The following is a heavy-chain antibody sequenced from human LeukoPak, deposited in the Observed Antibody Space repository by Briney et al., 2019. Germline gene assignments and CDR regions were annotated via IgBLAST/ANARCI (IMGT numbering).Heavy chain of an antibody. CDR1: GFTFSSYA. V-gene: IGHV3-30*04. CDR2: ISHDGSNK. Sequence: GGSLRLSCAASGFTFSSYAMHWVRQAPGKGLEWVAVISHDGSNKYYADSVKGRFTISRDNSKNTLYLQMNSLRAEDTAVYYCARDARVYSSSWSGRYFDYWGQGTLVTVSS. CDR3: ARDARVYSSSWSGRYFDY. D-gene: IGHD6-13*01. J-gene: IGHJ4*02.